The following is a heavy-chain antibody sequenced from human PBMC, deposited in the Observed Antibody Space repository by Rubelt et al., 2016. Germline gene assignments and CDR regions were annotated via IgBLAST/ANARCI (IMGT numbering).Heavy chain of an antibody. CDR2: INSDGSST. J-gene: IGHJ2*01. D-gene: IGHD1-1*01. CDR1: GYTFNSYR. V-gene: IGHV3-74*01. CDR3: ANVIQRSWYYDL. Sequence: PGGSLRLSCIASGYTFNSYRMNWVRQAPGKGLVWVSRINSDGSSTSYADSVKGRFTISRDNAKNTLYLHMSSLRAEDTAVYYCANVIQRSWYYDLWGRGTLVTVSS.